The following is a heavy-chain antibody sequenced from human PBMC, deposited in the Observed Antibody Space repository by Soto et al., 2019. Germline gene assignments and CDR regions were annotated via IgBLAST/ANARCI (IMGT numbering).Heavy chain of an antibody. Sequence: GASVKVSCKASGYTFTSYYMHWVRQAPGEGLEWMGIINPSGGSTRYAQKFQGRVTMTRDTSTSTVYMELSSLRSVDTAVYNCANYLPGDALEIWGQGTMVTV. D-gene: IGHD3-10*01. CDR1: GYTFTSYY. J-gene: IGHJ3*02. CDR2: INPSGGST. CDR3: ANYLPGDALEI. V-gene: IGHV1-46*01.